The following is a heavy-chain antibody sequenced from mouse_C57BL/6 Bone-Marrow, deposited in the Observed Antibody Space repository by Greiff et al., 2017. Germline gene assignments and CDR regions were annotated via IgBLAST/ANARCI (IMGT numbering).Heavy chain of an antibody. CDR2: ISNGGGST. V-gene: IGHV5-12*01. CDR1: GFTFSDYY. CDR3: ARHVGDYGSPYWYFDV. D-gene: IGHD1-1*01. Sequence: EVKLMESGGGLVQPGGSLKLSCAASGFTFSDYYMYWVRQTPEKRLEWVAYISNGGGSTYYPDTGKGRFTISRDNAKNTLYLQMSRLKSEDTAMYYCARHVGDYGSPYWYFDVWGTGTTVTVSS. J-gene: IGHJ1*03.